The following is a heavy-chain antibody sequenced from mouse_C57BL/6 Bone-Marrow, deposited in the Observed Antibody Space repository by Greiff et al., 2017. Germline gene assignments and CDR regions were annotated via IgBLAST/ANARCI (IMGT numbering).Heavy chain of an antibody. CDR2: IDPENGDT. J-gene: IGHJ3*01. D-gene: IGHD1-1*01. CDR1: GFNIKDDY. Sequence: VQLQQSGAELVRPGASVKLSCTASGFNIKDDYMHWVKQRPEQGLEWIGWIDPENGDTEYASKFQGKATITADPSSNTAYLQLSSLTSEDTAVYYCTTFYYYGSSLAWFAYWGQGTLVTVSA. V-gene: IGHV14-4*01. CDR3: TTFYYYGSSLAWFAY.